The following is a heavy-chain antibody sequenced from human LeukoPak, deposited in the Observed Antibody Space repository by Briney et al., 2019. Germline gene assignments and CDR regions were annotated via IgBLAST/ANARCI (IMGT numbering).Heavy chain of an antibody. Sequence: KPSETLSLTCTVSGGSISSHYWSWIRQTPGKGLEWIGYIYYSGSTNYNPSLESRVNISVDTSKNQFSLKLSSVTAADTALYYCASLYCSSTSCYLFHWGQGTLVTVSS. CDR1: GGSISSHY. D-gene: IGHD2-2*01. J-gene: IGHJ4*02. CDR2: IYYSGST. V-gene: IGHV4-59*08. CDR3: ASLYCSSTSCYLFH.